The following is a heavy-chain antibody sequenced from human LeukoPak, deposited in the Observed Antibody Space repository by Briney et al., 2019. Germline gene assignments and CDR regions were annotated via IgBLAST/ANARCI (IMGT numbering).Heavy chain of an antibody. D-gene: IGHD1-1*01. V-gene: IGHV1-69*05. J-gene: IGHJ5*02. CDR2: IIPIFGTA. CDR1: GGTFSSYA. CDR3: ARDLLDPSFYNWFDP. Sequence: GASVKVSCKASGGTFSSYAISWVRQAPGQGLEWMGGIIPIFGTANYAQKFQGRVTITTDESTSTVYMELSSLRSEVTAVYYCARDLLDPSFYNWFDPWGQGTLVTVSS.